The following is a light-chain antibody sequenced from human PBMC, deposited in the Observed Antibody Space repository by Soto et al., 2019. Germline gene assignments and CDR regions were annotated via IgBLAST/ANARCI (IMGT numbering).Light chain of an antibody. CDR1: SSNIGSNP. V-gene: IGLV1-44*01. CDR2: SND. Sequence: QSALSQPPSASGTPGQRVTISCSGSSSNIGSNPVTWYQQFPGTAPRLLIYSNDQRPSGVPDRFSGSKSGTSASLAIGLQSEDEADYYCAAWDDSLDAAVFGGGTQLTVL. J-gene: IGLJ7*01. CDR3: AAWDDSLDAAV.